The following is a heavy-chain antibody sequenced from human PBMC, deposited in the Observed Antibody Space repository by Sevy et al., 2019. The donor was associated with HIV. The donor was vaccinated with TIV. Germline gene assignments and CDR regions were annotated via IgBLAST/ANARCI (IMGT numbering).Heavy chain of an antibody. J-gene: IGHJ4*02. CDR1: GYIFSNYW. CDR3: VAANSWEDY. D-gene: IGHD6-13*01. V-gene: IGHV3-74*01. Sequence: GGSLRLSCEGSGYIFSNYWMHWVRQAPGKGLEWVSRVKSDGGDTAYADSVKGRFTLSRDNAENTMSLQMNSLRAEETGLYYCVAANSWEDYWGQGTQVTVSS. CDR2: VKSDGGDT.